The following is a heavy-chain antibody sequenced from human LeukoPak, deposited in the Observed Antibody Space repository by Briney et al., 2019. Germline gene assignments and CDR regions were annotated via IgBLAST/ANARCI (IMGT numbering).Heavy chain of an antibody. CDR1: GASISSYY. D-gene: IGHD6-13*01. Sequence: SETLSLTCTVSGASISSYYWSWIRQPPGKGLEWIGYIYYSGSANYNPSLTSRVTISLDTSKNQFSLNLTSVTAADTAVYYCASRLGYSSSWYYGMDVWGLGTTVTASS. CDR2: IYYSGSA. CDR3: ASRLGYSSSWYYGMDV. V-gene: IGHV4-59*08. J-gene: IGHJ6*02.